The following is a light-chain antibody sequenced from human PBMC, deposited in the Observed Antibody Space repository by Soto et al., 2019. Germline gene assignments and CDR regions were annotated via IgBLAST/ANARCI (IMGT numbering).Light chain of an antibody. V-gene: IGKV3-20*01. CDR1: QTVSSNY. Sequence: EIVLTQSPGTLSLSPGERATLSCRASQTVSSNYLAWYQQKPGQAPRLLIYAASTRATGIPDRFSGSGSGTDFTLSISRLEPEDFATYYCQQANSFPRITFGPGTKVDIK. CDR3: QQANSFPRIT. J-gene: IGKJ3*01. CDR2: AAS.